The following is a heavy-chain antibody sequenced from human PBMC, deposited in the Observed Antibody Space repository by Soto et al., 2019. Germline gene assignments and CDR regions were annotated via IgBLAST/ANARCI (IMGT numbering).Heavy chain of an antibody. V-gene: IGHV1-3*01. CDR1: GYTFTSYA. CDR2: INAGNGNT. CDR3: ASYYCSGGSCSFEEFDY. Sequence: GASVKVSCKASGYTFTSYAMHWVRQAPGQRLEWMGWINAGNGNTKYSQKFQGRVTITRDTSASTAYMELSSLRSEDTAVYYCASYYCSGGSCSFEEFDYWGQSTLVTVSS. J-gene: IGHJ4*02. D-gene: IGHD2-15*01.